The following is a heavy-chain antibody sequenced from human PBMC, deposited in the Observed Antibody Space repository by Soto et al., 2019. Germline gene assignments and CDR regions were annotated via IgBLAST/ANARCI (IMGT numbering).Heavy chain of an antibody. CDR1: GYSFTSYW. Sequence: RGESLKISCKGSGYSFTSYWIGWVRQMPGKGLEWMGIIYPGDSDTRYSPSFQGQVTISADKSISTAYLQWSSLKASDTAMYYCARHSHLEYFGAYGMDVWGQGTTVTVSS. CDR3: ARHSHLEYFGAYGMDV. D-gene: IGHD3-3*01. J-gene: IGHJ6*02. V-gene: IGHV5-51*01. CDR2: IYPGDSDT.